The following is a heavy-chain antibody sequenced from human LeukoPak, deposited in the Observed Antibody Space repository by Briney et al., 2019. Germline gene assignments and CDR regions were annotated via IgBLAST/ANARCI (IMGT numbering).Heavy chain of an antibody. J-gene: IGHJ4*02. V-gene: IGHV3-30*04. Sequence: AGGSLRLSCVASGFIFHNFALQWVRQAPGKGLEWVAVISNDERNKYYRDSVKGRFTISRDNSKNTVYLQMNSLRTEDTAVYYCARPSPPGDGYNPCDYWGPGALVIVSS. CDR2: ISNDERNK. CDR3: ARPSPPGDGYNPCDY. CDR1: GFIFHNFA. D-gene: IGHD5-24*01.